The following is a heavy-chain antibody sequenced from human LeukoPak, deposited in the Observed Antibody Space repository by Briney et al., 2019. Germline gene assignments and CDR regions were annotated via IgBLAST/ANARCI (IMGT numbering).Heavy chain of an antibody. CDR3: AKVPTGYCSGGSCYLDY. V-gene: IGHV3-23*01. CDR2: ISGSGGST. J-gene: IGHJ4*02. Sequence: PGGSLRLSCAASGFTFSSYAMSWVRQAPGKGLEWVSAISGSGGSTYYADSVKGRFTISRDNSKSTLYLQMNSLRAEDTAVYYCAKVPTGYCSGGSCYLDYWGQGTLVTVSS. D-gene: IGHD2-15*01. CDR1: GFTFSSYA.